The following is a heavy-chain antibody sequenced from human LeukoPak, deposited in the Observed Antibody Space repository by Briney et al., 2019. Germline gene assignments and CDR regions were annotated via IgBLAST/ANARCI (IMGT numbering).Heavy chain of an antibody. CDR1: GFSFDDYA. D-gene: IGHD2-2*01. J-gene: IGHJ6*02. CDR3: AKDGAAAPGFYYGMDV. V-gene: IGHV3-9*01. CDR2: ISWASGSI. Sequence: GRSLRLSCAASGFSFDDYAMHWVRQAPGKGLEWVSGISWASGSIGYADSVKGRFTISRDNAKNSLYLQMNSLRAEDTALYYCAKDGAAAPGFYYGMDVWGQGTTVTVSS.